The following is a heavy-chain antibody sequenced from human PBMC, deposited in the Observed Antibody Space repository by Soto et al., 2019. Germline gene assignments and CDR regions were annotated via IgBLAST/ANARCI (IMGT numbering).Heavy chain of an antibody. Sequence: PSETLSLTCTVSGGSISSYYWSWIRQPPGKGLEWIGYIYYSGSTNYNPSLKSRVTISVDTSKNQFSLKLSSVTAADTAVYYCARWGGGLPDAFDIWGQGTMVTVSS. CDR3: ARWGGGLPDAFDI. CDR2: IYYSGST. V-gene: IGHV4-59*01. J-gene: IGHJ3*02. CDR1: GGSISSYY. D-gene: IGHD3-16*01.